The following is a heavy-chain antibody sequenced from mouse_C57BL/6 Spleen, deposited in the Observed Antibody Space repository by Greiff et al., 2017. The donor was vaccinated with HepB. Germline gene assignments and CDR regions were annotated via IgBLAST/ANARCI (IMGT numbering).Heavy chain of an antibody. CDR1: GYTFTSYW. D-gene: IGHD1-1*01. J-gene: IGHJ2*01. Sequence: QVQLQQPGAELVMPGASVKLSCKASGYTFTSYWMHWVKQRPGQGLEWIGEIDPSDSYTNYNQKFKGKSTLTVDKSSSTAYMQLSSLTSEDSAVYYCARNYGSSYADYWGQGTTRTVSS. CDR3: ARNYGSSYADY. V-gene: IGHV1-69*01. CDR2: IDPSDSYT.